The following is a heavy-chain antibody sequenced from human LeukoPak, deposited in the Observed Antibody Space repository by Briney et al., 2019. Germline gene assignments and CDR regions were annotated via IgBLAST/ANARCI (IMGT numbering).Heavy chain of an antibody. D-gene: IGHD1-26*01. V-gene: IGHV4-39*07. J-gene: IGHJ4*02. CDR3: ATTTIRLGY. CDR2: IYYSGST. CDR1: GGSISSSSYY. Sequence: SETLSLACTVSGGSISSSSYYWGWIRQPPGKGLEWIGSIYYSGSTYHNPSLKSRVTISVDTSKNQFSLKLSSVTAADTAVYYCATTTIRLGYWGQGTLVTVSS.